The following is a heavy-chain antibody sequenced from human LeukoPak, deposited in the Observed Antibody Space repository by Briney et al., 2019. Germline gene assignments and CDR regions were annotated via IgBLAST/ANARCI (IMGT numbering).Heavy chain of an antibody. CDR3: ARGNTVTKNWFDP. CDR1: GGSISNNIYY. V-gene: IGHV4-39*02. D-gene: IGHD4-11*01. J-gene: IGHJ5*02. Sequence: PSETLSLTCSVSGGSISNNIYYWGWIRQPPGKGLEWIGTIFYSGSAYYKSSLKSRVTISVDTSKNQFSLRLSSVTAADTAVYYCARGNTVTKNWFDPWGQGTLVTVSS. CDR2: IFYSGSA.